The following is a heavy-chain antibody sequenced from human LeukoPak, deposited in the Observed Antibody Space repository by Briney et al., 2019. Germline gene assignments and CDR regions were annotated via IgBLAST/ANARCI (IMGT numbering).Heavy chain of an antibody. CDR2: ISPYNDNA. V-gene: IGHV1-18*01. CDR1: GYTFTSYG. D-gene: IGHD3-9*01. CDR3: ARRYDILTGRLLSD. Sequence: ASVKVSCKASGYTFTSYGITWVRQAPGQGLEWMGWISPYNDNADYAQKFQGRVTMTTDPSTSTAYMEMRGLRSDDTAIYYCARRYDILTGRLLSDWGQGTLVTVSP. J-gene: IGHJ4*02.